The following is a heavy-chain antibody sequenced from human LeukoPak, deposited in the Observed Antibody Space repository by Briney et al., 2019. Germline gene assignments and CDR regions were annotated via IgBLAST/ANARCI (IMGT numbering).Heavy chain of an antibody. CDR1: GGSFSGYY. V-gene: IGHV4-34*01. D-gene: IGHD3-22*01. J-gene: IGHJ4*02. CDR2: INHSGST. CDR3: ARVRDSSGYGYFDY. Sequence: PSETLSLTCAVYGGSFSGYYWSWIRQPPGKGLEWIGEINHSGSTNYNPSLKSRVTISVDTSKNQFSLKLSSVTAADTAVYYCARVRDSSGYGYFDYWGQGTLVTVSS.